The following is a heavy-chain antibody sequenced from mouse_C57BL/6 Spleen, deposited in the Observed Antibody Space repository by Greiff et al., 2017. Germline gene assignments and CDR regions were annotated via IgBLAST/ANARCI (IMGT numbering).Heavy chain of an antibody. D-gene: IGHD2-13*01. Sequence: EVQLQQSGPELVKPGASVKISCKASGYSFTDYNMNWVKQSNGKSLEWIGVINPNYGTTSYNQKFKGKATLTVDQSSSTAYMQLNSLTSEDAAVYYCARPYRLGDPYYFDYWGQGTTLTVSS. CDR2: INPNYGTT. CDR1: GYSFTDYN. V-gene: IGHV1-39*01. J-gene: IGHJ2*01. CDR3: ARPYRLGDPYYFDY.